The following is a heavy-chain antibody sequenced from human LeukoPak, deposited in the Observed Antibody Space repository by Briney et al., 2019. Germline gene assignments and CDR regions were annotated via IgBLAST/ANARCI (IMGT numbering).Heavy chain of an antibody. CDR1: GGTFSSYA. J-gene: IGHJ5*02. CDR2: IIPIFGIA. CDR3: AREGRDYYDSSGPGCDWFDP. V-gene: IGHV1-69*13. D-gene: IGHD3-22*01. Sequence: SVKVSCKASGGTFSSYAISWVRQAPGQGLEWMGGIIPIFGIANYAQKFQGRVTITADESTSTAYMELSSLRSEDTAVYYCAREGRDYYDSSGPGCDWFDPWGQGTLVTVSS.